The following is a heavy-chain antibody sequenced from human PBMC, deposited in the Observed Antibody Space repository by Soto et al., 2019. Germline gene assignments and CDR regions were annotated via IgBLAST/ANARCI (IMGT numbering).Heavy chain of an antibody. CDR3: ASQTDDFWSGYYSVDAFDI. J-gene: IGHJ3*02. CDR2: ISSSSSYI. CDR1: GFTFSSYI. D-gene: IGHD3-3*01. V-gene: IGHV3-21*01. Sequence: GGSLRLSCAASGFTFSSYIMNWVRQAPGKGLEWVSSISSSSSYIYYADSVKGRFTISRDNAKNSLYLQMNSLRAEDTAVYYCASQTDDFWSGYYSVDAFDIWGQGTMVTVSS.